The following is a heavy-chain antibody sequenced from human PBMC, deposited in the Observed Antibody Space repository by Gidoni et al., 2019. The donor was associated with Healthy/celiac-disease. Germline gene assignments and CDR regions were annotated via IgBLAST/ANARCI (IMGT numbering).Heavy chain of an antibody. CDR2: ISSSSSYI. CDR3: ARDVPLEGTGTSGRGEKNYYYYGMDV. J-gene: IGHJ6*02. D-gene: IGHD1-1*01. Sequence: EVQLVESGGGLVKPGGSLRLSCAASGFTFSSYSMNWVRQAPGKGLGWVSSISSSSSYIYYADSVKGRFTISRDNAKNSLYLQMNSLRAEDTAVYYCARDVPLEGTGTSGRGEKNYYYYGMDVWGQGTTVTVSS. V-gene: IGHV3-21*01. CDR1: GFTFSSYS.